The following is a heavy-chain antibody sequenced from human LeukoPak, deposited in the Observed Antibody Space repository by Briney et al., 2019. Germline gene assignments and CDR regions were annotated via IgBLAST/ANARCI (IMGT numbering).Heavy chain of an antibody. CDR3: AKAGRPVSKYYFDY. J-gene: IGHJ4*02. Sequence: GGSLRLSCAASGFTFSSYAMSWVRKSPGKGLEWVSGISGSGGSTYYGESVKGRFTISRDNSKNTLCLQVNSLRAEDTAVYYCAKAGRPVSKYYFDYWGQGTLVTVSS. V-gene: IGHV3-23*01. CDR1: GFTFSSYA. CDR2: ISGSGGST. D-gene: IGHD3-10*01.